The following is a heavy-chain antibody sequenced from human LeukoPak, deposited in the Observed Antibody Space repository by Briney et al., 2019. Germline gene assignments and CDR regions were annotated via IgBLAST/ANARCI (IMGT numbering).Heavy chain of an antibody. Sequence: SETLSHTCTVSGGSIRSYYWSWIRQPPGKGLEWIWYIYYSGSTNYNPSLKSRVTISVDTSKNQFSLKLSSVTAADTAVYYCAASYYYYSSGPRPYYFDFWGQGTLVTVSS. CDR3: AASYYYYSSGPRPYYFDF. J-gene: IGHJ4*02. V-gene: IGHV4-59*08. CDR1: GGSIRSYY. CDR2: IYYSGST. D-gene: IGHD3-22*01.